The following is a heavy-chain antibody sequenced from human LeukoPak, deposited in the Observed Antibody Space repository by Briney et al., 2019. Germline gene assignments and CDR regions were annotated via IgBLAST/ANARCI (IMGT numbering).Heavy chain of an antibody. J-gene: IGHJ5*02. CDR1: GCSISSYY. CDR3: ARGAYGSGSYGDNWFDL. Sequence: SETLSLTCTVSGCSISSYYWSWIRQPPGKGLDWIGYIYYSESTNYNPSLKSRVTISVDTSKNQFSVKLSSVSAGDTGVYYCARGAYGSGSYGDNWFDLWGQGTLVTVFS. V-gene: IGHV4-59*12. D-gene: IGHD3-10*01. CDR2: IYYSEST.